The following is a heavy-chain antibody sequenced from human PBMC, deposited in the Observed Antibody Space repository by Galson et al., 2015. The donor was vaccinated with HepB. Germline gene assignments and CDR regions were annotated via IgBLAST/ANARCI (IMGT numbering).Heavy chain of an antibody. Sequence: SLRLSCAVSGFTFSSYAMNWVRQAPGKGLEWVSGISGSGGRTFYADSVKGRFTISRDNLKNTLYLQMSSLRAADTALYYCARVDTVMVNQVYFDHWGQGTLLTVSS. V-gene: IGHV3-23*01. CDR2: ISGSGGRT. D-gene: IGHD5-18*01. CDR3: ARVDTVMVNQVYFDH. CDR1: GFTFSSYA. J-gene: IGHJ4*02.